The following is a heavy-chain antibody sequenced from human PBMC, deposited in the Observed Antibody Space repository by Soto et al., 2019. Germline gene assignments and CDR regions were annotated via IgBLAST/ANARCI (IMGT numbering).Heavy chain of an antibody. Sequence: GGSLRLSCAASGFTFSSYSMNWVRQAPGKGLEWVSYISSSSSTIYYADSVKGRFTTSRDNAKNSLYLQMNSLRDEDTAVYYCARESLPYSGSYYGMDVWGQGTTVTVSS. CDR3: ARESLPYSGSYYGMDV. CDR2: ISSSSSTI. D-gene: IGHD1-26*01. J-gene: IGHJ6*02. CDR1: GFTFSSYS. V-gene: IGHV3-48*02.